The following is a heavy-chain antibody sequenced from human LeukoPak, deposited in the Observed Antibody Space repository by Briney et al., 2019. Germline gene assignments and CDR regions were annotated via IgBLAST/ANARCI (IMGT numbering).Heavy chain of an antibody. Sequence: SETLSLICAVYGGSITGYYWSWIRHTPARGLEWGGEIHYTGATSYNPALKSRATISTDTSKNQFSLKLSSVTAVDTAVYYCARGGDSGDYFDYWGQGTLVTVSS. V-gene: IGHV4-34*01. CDR2: IHYTGAT. J-gene: IGHJ4*02. CDR1: GGSITGYY. D-gene: IGHD1-26*01. CDR3: ARGGDSGDYFDY.